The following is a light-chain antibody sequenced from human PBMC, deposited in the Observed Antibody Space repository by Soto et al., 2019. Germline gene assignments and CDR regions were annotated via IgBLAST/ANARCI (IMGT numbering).Light chain of an antibody. Sequence: DIQMTQSPSTLSASVGDRVTITCRASQNISDWLAWYQQRQGKAPKLLIYASSNLVSGVPSRFTGSGSGTEFTLTISSLQPEDFATYYCQQSYRTPYTFGQGTKLETK. CDR3: QQSYRTPYT. J-gene: IGKJ2*01. CDR1: QNISDW. CDR2: ASS. V-gene: IGKV1-39*01.